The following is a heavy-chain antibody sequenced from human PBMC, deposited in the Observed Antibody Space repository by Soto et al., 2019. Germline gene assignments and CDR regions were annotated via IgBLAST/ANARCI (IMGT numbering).Heavy chain of an antibody. D-gene: IGHD3-22*01. J-gene: IGHJ4*02. CDR2: IYYDGVSK. CDR1: GFTFRTYG. CDR3: ARDYYKYYDSSGYYRSPAY. V-gene: IGHV3-30*02. Sequence: GGSLRLSCAASGFTFRTYGMHWVRQAPGKGLEWVALIYYDGVSKFYADSVRGRFITSRDNSRNTLFLQMNSLRAEDTAVYYCARDYYKYYDSSGYYRSPAYWGQGTLVTVFS.